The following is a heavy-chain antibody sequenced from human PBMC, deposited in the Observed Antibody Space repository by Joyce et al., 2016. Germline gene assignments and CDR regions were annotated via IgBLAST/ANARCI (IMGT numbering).Heavy chain of an antibody. CDR1: GYDFLSLG. CDR3: ARGQDSFDI. CDR2: ISANYGNT. V-gene: IGHV1-18*01. Sequence: QVQLVQSGAEVKKPGASVKVSCKASGYDFLSLGISWVRQAPGQGLEWMGWISANYGNTNEAQKLQGRVTLTRDTSTSTAYMELRRLSSDDTAVYYCARGQDSFDIWGQGTMVTVSS. J-gene: IGHJ3*02.